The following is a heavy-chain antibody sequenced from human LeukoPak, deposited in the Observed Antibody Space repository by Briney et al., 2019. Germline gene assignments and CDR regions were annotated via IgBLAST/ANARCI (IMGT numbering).Heavy chain of an antibody. Sequence: ASVKVSCKATSRISWVRQAPGQGLEWMGWIGAYGGDTYYAQKFQGRITVTTDTSTSTVYTELRNLRSDDTAVYYCARDLWNFYDDSGYNRDFDSWGQGTLVTVSS. CDR3: ARDLWNFYDDSGYNRDFDS. CDR1: TSR. J-gene: IGHJ5*01. V-gene: IGHV1-18*01. D-gene: IGHD3-22*01. CDR2: IGAYGGDT.